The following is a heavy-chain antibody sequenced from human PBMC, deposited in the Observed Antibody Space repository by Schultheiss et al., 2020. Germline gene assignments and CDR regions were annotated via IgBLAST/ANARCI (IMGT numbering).Heavy chain of an antibody. CDR1: GFTFSSYS. CDR3: ATCHYYGSGADFDY. J-gene: IGHJ4*02. D-gene: IGHD3-10*01. CDR2: ISSSSSYI. Sequence: GGSLRLSCAASGFTFSSYSMNWVRQAPGKGLEWVSSISSSSSYIYYADSVKGRFTISRDNSKNTLYLQMNSLRAEDTAVYYCATCHYYGSGADFDYWGQGTLVTVSS. V-gene: IGHV3-21*04.